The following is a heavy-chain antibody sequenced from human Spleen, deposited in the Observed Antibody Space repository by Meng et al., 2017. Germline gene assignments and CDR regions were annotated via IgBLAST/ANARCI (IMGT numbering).Heavy chain of an antibody. CDR1: GGSFSGYY. CDR2: INHSGST. J-gene: IGHJ1*01. V-gene: IGHV4-34*01. D-gene: IGHD1-7*01. Sequence: VQLQQWGAGLLKPSETLSLTCAVYGGSFSGYYWSWIRQPPGKGLEWIGEINHSGSTNYNPSLKSRVTISVDTSKNQFSLKLSSVAAADTAVYYCARGARNYARKYFQHWGQGTLVTVSS. CDR3: ARGARNYARKYFQH.